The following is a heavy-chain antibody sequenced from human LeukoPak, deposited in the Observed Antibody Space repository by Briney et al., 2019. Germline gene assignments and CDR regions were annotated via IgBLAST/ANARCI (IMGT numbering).Heavy chain of an antibody. CDR1: DGSIGSYH. Sequence: PSETLSLTCTVSDGSIGSYHWSWIRQPPGKGLEWIGYIHYTGSTNYNPSLKSRVTISVDTSKNQFSLKLSSVTAADTAVYYCARGGDFWSGYYRLDYWGQGTLVTVSS. D-gene: IGHD3-3*01. CDR3: ARGGDFWSGYYRLDY. V-gene: IGHV4-59*12. J-gene: IGHJ4*02. CDR2: IHYTGST.